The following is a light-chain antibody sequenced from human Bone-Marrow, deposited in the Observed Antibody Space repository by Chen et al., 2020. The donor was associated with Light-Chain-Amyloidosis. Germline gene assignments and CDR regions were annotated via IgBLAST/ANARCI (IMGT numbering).Light chain of an antibody. CDR1: NIGSTS. J-gene: IGLJ3*02. V-gene: IGLV3-21*02. CDR2: DDS. CDR3: QVWDRSSDRPV. Sequence: SYVLTQPSSVSVAPGQTATIACGENNIGSTSVHWYQQTPGQAPLLVVYDDSDRPSGIPERFSGSNSGNAATLTISRVEAGDEADYYCQVWDRSSDRPVFGGGTKLTVL.